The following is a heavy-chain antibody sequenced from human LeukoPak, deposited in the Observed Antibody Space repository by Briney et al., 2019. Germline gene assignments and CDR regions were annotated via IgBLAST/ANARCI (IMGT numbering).Heavy chain of an antibody. V-gene: IGHV4-59*11. CDR2: VSYSGST. CDR1: GDSISNHY. D-gene: IGHD3-16*01. CDR3: AGGYYFGS. Sequence: PSETLSLTCTVSGDSISNHYWTWIRQPPGRGLEWIACVSYSGSTNYNPSLKSRVTMSVDTSKNQFYLKLSSVTAADTAVYFCAGGYYFGSWGQGTLVTVSS. J-gene: IGHJ4*01.